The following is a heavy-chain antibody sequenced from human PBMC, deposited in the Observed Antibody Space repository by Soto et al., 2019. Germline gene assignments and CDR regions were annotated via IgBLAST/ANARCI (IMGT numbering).Heavy chain of an antibody. V-gene: IGHV3-48*03. J-gene: IGHJ6*04. CDR2: ISSSGSTI. Sequence: GGSLRLSCAASGFTFSSYEMNWVRQAPGKGLEWVSYISSSGSTIYYADSVKGRFTISRDNAKNSLYLQMNSLRAEDTAVYYCARADTAMVQDYYGMDVRGKGTTVTVSS. CDR1: GFTFSSYE. D-gene: IGHD5-18*01. CDR3: ARADTAMVQDYYGMDV.